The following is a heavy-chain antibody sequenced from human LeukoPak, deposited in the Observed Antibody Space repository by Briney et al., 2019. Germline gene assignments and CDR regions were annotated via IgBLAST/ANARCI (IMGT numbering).Heavy chain of an antibody. J-gene: IGHJ6*03. V-gene: IGHV1-46*01. D-gene: IGHD3-10*01. CDR1: GYTFTSYY. Sequence: ASVKVSCKASGYTFTSYYMHWVRQAPGQGLEWMGIINPSGGSTSYAQKFQGRVTMTRDTSTSTVYMELSSLRSEDTAVYYCARGGEVRGVISGELYYYYYMDVWGKGTTVTISS. CDR3: ARGGEVRGVISGELYYYYYMDV. CDR2: INPSGGST.